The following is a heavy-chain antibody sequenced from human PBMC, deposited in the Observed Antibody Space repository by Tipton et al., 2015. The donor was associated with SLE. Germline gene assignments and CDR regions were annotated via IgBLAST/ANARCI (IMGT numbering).Heavy chain of an antibody. J-gene: IGHJ4*02. CDR2: INHSGST. CDR3: ARGLVGAGGFDY. CDR1: GGSFSGYY. Sequence: TLSLTCAVYGGSFSGYYWSWIRQPPGKGLEWIGEINHSGSTNYNPSLKSRVTISVDTSKNQFSLKLSSVTAADTAVYYCARGLVGAGGFDYWGPGTLVTGSP. D-gene: IGHD3-16*01. V-gene: IGHV4-34*01.